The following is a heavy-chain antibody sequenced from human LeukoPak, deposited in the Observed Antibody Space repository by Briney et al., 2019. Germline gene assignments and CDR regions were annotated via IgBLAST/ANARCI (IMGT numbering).Heavy chain of an antibody. CDR1: SGSIDSYY. Sequence: SETLSLTCSVSSGSIDSYYWSWLRQTPGKGLEYIGYTHYSGSTNYNPSLKSRVAISLDTSGNQFSLKLSSVTAADTAVYYCASGYCGGACQLGGVDMWGQGTMVTVSS. CDR3: ASGYCGGACQLGGVDM. D-gene: IGHD2-21*02. CDR2: THYSGST. J-gene: IGHJ3*02. V-gene: IGHV4-59*01.